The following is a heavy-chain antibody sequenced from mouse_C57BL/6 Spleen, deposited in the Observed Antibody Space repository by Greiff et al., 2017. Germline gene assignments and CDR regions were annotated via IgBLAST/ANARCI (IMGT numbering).Heavy chain of an antibody. J-gene: IGHJ1*03. D-gene: IGHD2-4*01. V-gene: IGHV1-61*01. CDR2: IYPSDSET. CDR3: ARCIYYDDDGDWYFDV. CDR1: GYTFTSYW. Sequence: VQLQQPGAELVRPGSSVKLSCKASGYTFTSYWMDWVKQRPGQGLEWIGNIYPSDSETHYNQKFKDKATLTVDKSSSTAYMQLSSLTSEDSAVYYCARCIYYDDDGDWYFDVWGTGTTVTVSS.